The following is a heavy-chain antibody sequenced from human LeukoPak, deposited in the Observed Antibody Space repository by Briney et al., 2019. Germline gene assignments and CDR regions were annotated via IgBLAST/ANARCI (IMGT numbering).Heavy chain of an antibody. CDR1: GGSFSGYY. V-gene: IGHV4-34*01. CDR3: ARGSGWSRAFDI. CDR2: INHSGST. D-gene: IGHD6-19*01. Sequence: SETLSLTCAVYGGSFSGYYWSWVRQPPGKGLEWIGEINHSGSTNYNPSLKSRVTISVDTSKNQFSLKLSSVTAADTAVYYCARGSGWSRAFDIWGQGTMVTVSS. J-gene: IGHJ3*02.